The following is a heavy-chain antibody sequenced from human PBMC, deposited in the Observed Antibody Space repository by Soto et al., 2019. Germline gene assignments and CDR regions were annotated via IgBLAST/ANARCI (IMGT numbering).Heavy chain of an antibody. D-gene: IGHD6-13*01. CDR1: GGSFSGYY. CDR3: ARERPLTGSCSWYIPRDNWFDP. J-gene: IGHJ5*02. CDR2: INHSGST. V-gene: IGHV4-34*01. Sequence: SETLSLTCAVYGGSFSGYYWSWIRQPPGKGLEWIGEINHSGSTNYNPSLKSRVTISVDTSKNQFSLKLSSVAAADTAVYYCARERPLTGSCSWYIPRDNWFDPWGQGTLVPVAS.